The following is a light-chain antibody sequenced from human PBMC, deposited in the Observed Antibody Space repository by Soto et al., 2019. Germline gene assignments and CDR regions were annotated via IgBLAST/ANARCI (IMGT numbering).Light chain of an antibody. CDR3: QHYGGVWT. V-gene: IGKV1-5*01. Sequence: DIQMTQSPSTLSASVGDRVTITCRASQSISNRLAWYQQKPGKAPKVLIYDASSLEGRVPSRISGTGSATEFILAISSLQPDDFATYHCQHYGGVWTFGQATKVEIK. CDR1: QSISNR. CDR2: DAS. J-gene: IGKJ1*01.